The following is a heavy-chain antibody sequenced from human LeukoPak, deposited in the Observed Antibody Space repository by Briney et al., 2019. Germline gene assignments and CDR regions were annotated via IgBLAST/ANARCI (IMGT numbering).Heavy chain of an antibody. J-gene: IGHJ4*02. V-gene: IGHV3-23*03. Sequence: GGSLRLSCAASGFTFSSYAMSWVRQAPGKGLEWVSVIYSGGSTYYADSVKGRFTISRDNSKNTLYLQMNSLRAEDTAVYYCAKATPPGPFGASDYWGQGTLVTVSS. CDR1: GFTFSSYA. D-gene: IGHD3-10*01. CDR3: AKATPPGPFGASDY. CDR2: IYSGGST.